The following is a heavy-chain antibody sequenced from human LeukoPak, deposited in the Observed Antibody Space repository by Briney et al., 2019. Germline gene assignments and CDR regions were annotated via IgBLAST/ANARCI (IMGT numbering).Heavy chain of an antibody. J-gene: IGHJ4*02. CDR1: GFTFSSYA. D-gene: IGHD1-26*01. V-gene: IGHV3-30-3*01. Sequence: GGSQRLSCAASGFTFSSYAMHWVRQAPGKGLEWVAVISYDGSNKYYADSVKGRFTISRDNSKNTLYLQMNSLRAEDTAVYYCAREDGRGSYDGWGQGTLVTASS. CDR2: ISYDGSNK. CDR3: AREDGRGSYDG.